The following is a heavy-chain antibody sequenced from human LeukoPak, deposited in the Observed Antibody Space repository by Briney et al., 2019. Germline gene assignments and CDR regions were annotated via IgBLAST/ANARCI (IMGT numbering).Heavy chain of an antibody. CDR1: GGSISSSSSY. V-gene: IGHV4-61*01. D-gene: IGHD5/OR15-5a*01. CDR2: IYYSGGT. Sequence: PSETLSLTCTVSGGSISSSSSYWRWIRQPPGKGLEWIGYIYYSGGTNYNPSLKSRVTISVDTSKNQFSLKLSSVTAADTAVYYCARPSRSVSTAGAFDIWGQGTMVTVSS. CDR3: ARPSRSVSTAGAFDI. J-gene: IGHJ3*02.